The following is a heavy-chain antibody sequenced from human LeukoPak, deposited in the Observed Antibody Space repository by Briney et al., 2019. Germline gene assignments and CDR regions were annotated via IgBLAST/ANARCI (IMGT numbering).Heavy chain of an antibody. D-gene: IGHD6-19*01. CDR3: AKDQSSGWYTVGYYYYGMDV. CDR1: GFTFSDYP. CDR2: ISHSAHGI. J-gene: IGHJ6*02. V-gene: IGHV3-23*01. Sequence: GGSLRLSCTASGFTFSDYPMNWIRQAPGKGLEWVSTISHSAHGIFYTDSVKGRFTISRDNSKNTLYLQMNSLRAEDTAVYYCAKDQSSGWYTVGYYYYGMDVWGQGTTVTVSS.